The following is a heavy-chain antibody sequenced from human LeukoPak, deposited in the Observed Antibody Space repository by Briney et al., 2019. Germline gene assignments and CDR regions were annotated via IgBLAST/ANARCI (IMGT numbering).Heavy chain of an antibody. CDR2: MSYDGSNK. CDR1: GFTVSANY. Sequence: PGGSLRLSCAASGFTVSANYMSWVRQAPGKGLEWVAMMSYDGSNKYTDSVKGRFTISRDNSKNMVDLYMSNLKIEDTAVYYCARDSWGFDFWGQGTLVTVSS. V-gene: IGHV3-30*03. CDR3: ARDSWGFDF. D-gene: IGHD7-27*01. J-gene: IGHJ4*02.